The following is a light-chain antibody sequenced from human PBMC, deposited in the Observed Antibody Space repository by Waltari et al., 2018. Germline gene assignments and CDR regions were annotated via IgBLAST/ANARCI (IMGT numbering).Light chain of an antibody. CDR3: CSYAGSSTLV. CDR2: EVT. Sequence: QSALTQPASVSGSPGQSITISCTGTSSDVGSYYHVSWYQQHPGKAPKLRIYEVTKRPSGVSNRFSGSKSGNTASLTISGLQAEDEADYYCCSYAGSSTLVFGAGTKVTVL. J-gene: IGLJ2*01. V-gene: IGLV2-23*02. CDR1: SSDVGSYYH.